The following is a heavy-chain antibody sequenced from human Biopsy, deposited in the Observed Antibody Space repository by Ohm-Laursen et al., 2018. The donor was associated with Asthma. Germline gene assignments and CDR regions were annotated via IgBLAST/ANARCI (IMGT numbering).Heavy chain of an antibody. V-gene: IGHV4-59*12. CDR2: VYYSGST. CDR1: GGSINNFY. D-gene: IGHD5-12*01. Sequence: GTLSLTCIVSGGSINNFYWSWIRQPPGKGLESIGHVYYSGSTNYNPSLKSRVTISIDASKNQFSLKLTSVTAADTAVYYCARDRSYSGSAGFGHYYGMDVWGQGTTVTVSS. CDR3: ARDRSYSGSAGFGHYYGMDV. J-gene: IGHJ6*02.